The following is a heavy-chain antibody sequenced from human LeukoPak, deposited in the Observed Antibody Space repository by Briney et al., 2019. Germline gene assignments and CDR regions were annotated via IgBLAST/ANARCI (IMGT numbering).Heavy chain of an antibody. V-gene: IGHV3-30*18. D-gene: IGHD6-19*01. J-gene: IGHJ4*02. CDR3: AKGSDSSGWRTFDY. Sequence: GGSLRLSCAASGLTFSNYGMHWVRQAPGKGLEWVAAISYNGRKEFYADSVKGRFTVSRDNSKDTLYLETNSLRTEDTAVYFCAKGSDSSGWRTFDYWGQGTLVTVSS. CDR1: GLTFSNYG. CDR2: ISYNGRKE.